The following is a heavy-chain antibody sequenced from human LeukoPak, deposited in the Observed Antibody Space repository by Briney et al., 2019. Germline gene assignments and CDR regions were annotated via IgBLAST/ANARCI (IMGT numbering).Heavy chain of an antibody. D-gene: IGHD3-16*01. V-gene: IGHV3-48*01. CDR2: ISSSSSTI. J-gene: IGHJ4*02. Sequence: PGGSLRLSCAASGFTFSSHSMNWVRQAPGKGLEWVSYISSSSSTIYYADSVKGRFTISRDNAKNSLYLQMNSLRAEDTAVYYCARDQRVMIPYWGQGTLVTVSS. CDR1: GFTFSSHS. CDR3: ARDQRVMIPY.